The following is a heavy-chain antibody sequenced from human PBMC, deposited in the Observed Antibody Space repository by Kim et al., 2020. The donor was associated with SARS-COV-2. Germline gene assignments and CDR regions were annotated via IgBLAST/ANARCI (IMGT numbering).Heavy chain of an antibody. J-gene: IGHJ6*02. V-gene: IGHV3-9*01. D-gene: IGHD3-3*01. CDR3: AKDMRSSWSGYIPPDYYYGRDV. Sequence: GGSLRLSCAASGFTFDDYAMHWVRQAPGKGLEWVSGISWNSGSIGYADSVKGRFTISRDNAKNSLYLQMNSLRAEDTALYYCAKDMRSSWSGYIPPDYYYGRDVGGQGTRVTVSS. CDR1: GFTFDDYA. CDR2: ISWNSGSI.